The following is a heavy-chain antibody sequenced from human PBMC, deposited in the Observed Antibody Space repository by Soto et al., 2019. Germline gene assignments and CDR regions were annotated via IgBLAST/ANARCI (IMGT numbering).Heavy chain of an antibody. Sequence: QVQLVQSGAEVKKPGASVKVSCKASGYTFTHYGISWVRQAPGQGLEWMAWINAYNGNTDYAHKVQGRVTVTTDTSTTIAYMELRSLTSDDTAVYYCARAIAGGYGHTTLDYWGQGTLVTVSS. D-gene: IGHD5-18*01. V-gene: IGHV1-18*01. J-gene: IGHJ4*02. CDR3: ARAIAGGYGHTTLDY. CDR2: INAYNGNT. CDR1: GYTFTHYG.